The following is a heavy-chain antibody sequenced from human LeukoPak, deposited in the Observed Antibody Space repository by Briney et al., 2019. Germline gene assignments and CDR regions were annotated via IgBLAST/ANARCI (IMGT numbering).Heavy chain of an antibody. CDR2: INHSGST. CDR1: GGSFSGYY. V-gene: IGHV4-34*01. Sequence: SETLSLTCAVYGGSFSGYYWSWIRQPPGRGLEWIGEINHSGSTNYNPSLKRRVTIPVDTSKNQLSLKLSSVTAADTAVYYCARGRIKYCSGGSCYSGSGWFDPWGQGTLVTVSS. D-gene: IGHD2-15*01. CDR3: ARGRIKYCSGGSCYSGSGWFDP. J-gene: IGHJ5*02.